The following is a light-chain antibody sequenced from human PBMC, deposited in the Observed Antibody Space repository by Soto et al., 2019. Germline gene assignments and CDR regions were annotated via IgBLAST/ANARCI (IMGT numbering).Light chain of an antibody. J-gene: IGLJ2*01. CDR1: SSDVGGYNY. CDR2: DVS. V-gene: IGLV2-14*01. Sequence: QSAMTQPASVSGSPGQSITISCTGTSSDVGGYNYVSWYQQHPGKAPKLMIYDVSNRPSGVFNRFSGFKADNTASLTISGLEAEDEADYYFSSSASISHVDVVFGGG. CDR3: SSSASISHVDVV.